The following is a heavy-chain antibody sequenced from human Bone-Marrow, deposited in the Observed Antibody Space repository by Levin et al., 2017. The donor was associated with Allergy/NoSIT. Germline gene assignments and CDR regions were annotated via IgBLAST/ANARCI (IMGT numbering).Heavy chain of an antibody. CDR1: GGSISSSNW. V-gene: IGHV4-4*02. CDR2: IYHSGST. J-gene: IGHJ4*02. D-gene: IGHD2-15*01. Sequence: GSLRLSCAVSGGSISSSNWWSWVRQPPGKGLEWIGEIYHSGSTNYNPSLKSRVTISVDKSKNQFSLKLSSVTAADTAVYYCARFRYIVVGDGLDYWGQGTLVTVSS. CDR3: ARFRYIVVGDGLDY.